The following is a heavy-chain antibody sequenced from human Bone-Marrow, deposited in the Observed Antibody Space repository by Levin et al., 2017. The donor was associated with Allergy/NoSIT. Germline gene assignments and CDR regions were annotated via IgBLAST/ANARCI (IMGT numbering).Heavy chain of an antibody. J-gene: IGHJ4*02. V-gene: IGHV3-73*01. CDR3: ARPYFYESSGYFDYGY. CDR2: IRSKTNNYAT. Sequence: GGSLRLSCAASGFTFSASAVHWVRQAPGKGLEWVGRIRSKTNNYATIYTASVQGGFTISRDDSKNTAYLQMNSLKTEDTAVYYCARPYFYESSGYFDYGYWRQGTLVTVSS. D-gene: IGHD3-22*01. CDR1: GFTFSASA.